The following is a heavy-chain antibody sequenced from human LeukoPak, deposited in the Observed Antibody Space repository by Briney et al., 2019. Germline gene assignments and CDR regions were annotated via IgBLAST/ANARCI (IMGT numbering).Heavy chain of an antibody. J-gene: IGHJ4*02. CDR2: VSYDGSRK. V-gene: IGHV3-30*18. D-gene: IGHD6-13*01. CDR3: AKVYIAAAGGGIDY. Sequence: PGGSLRLSCAASGFTFSSYGMHWVRQAPGKGLEWVAVVSYDGSRKDYADSVKGRFTISRDNSKNTLYLQMDSLRAEDTAVYYRAKVYIAAAGGGIDYWGQGTLVTVSS. CDR1: GFTFSSYG.